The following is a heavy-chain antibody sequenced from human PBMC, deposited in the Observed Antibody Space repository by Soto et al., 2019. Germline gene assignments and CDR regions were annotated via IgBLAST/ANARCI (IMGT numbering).Heavy chain of an antibody. Sequence: PGGSLRLSCAASGFTFDDYAMHWVRQAPGKGLEWVANIKQDGSEKYYVDSVKGRFTISRDNAKNSLYLQMNSLRAEDTAVYYCARFYYDSSGYLPSPYYYYYGMDVWGQGTTVTVSS. J-gene: IGHJ6*02. CDR3: ARFYYDSSGYLPSPYYYYYGMDV. V-gene: IGHV3-7*04. CDR1: GFTFDDYA. CDR2: IKQDGSEK. D-gene: IGHD3-22*01.